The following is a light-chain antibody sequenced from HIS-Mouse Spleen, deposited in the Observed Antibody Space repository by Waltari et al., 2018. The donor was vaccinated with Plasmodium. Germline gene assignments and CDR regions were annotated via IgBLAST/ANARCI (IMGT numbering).Light chain of an antibody. CDR1: SSDVGSYNL. CDR2: EGS. J-gene: IGLJ2*01. V-gene: IGLV2-23*01. CDR3: CSYAGSRMV. Sequence: QSALTQPASVSGSPGQSITISCTGTSSDVGSYNLVSWYQQHPGKAPKLMIYEGSKRPAGVAYRFSGSKSGNTASLTISGLQAEDEADYCCCSYAGSRMVFGGGTKLTVL.